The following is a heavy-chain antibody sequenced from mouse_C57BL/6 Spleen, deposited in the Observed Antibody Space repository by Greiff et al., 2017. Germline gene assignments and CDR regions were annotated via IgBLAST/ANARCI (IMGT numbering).Heavy chain of an antibody. CDR1: GFSLTSYG. D-gene: IGHD1-1*01. J-gene: IGHJ4*01. Sequence: VMLVESGPGLVAPSQSLSITCTVSGFSLTSYGVSWVRQPPGKGLEWLGVLWGDGSTNYHSALISRLSISKDNSKLPVFLNLNSLQTAYTAKSDCAKHYYGRARDYGGQGTSVTVSS. CDR2: LWGDGST. V-gene: IGHV2-3*01. CDR3: AKHYYGRARDY.